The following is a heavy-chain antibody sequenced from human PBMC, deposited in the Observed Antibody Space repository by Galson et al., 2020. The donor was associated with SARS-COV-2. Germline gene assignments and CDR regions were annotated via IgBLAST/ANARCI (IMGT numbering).Heavy chain of an antibody. CDR3: AHLYSYGYGYYFDY. CDR1: GFSLSTSGVG. CDR2: IYWDDDK. J-gene: IGHJ4*02. Sequence: KMSGPTLEKPTQTLTLTCTFSGFSLSTSGVGVGWIRQPTGKALEWLALIYWDDDKRYSPSLKSRLTITKDTSKNQVVLTMTNMDPVDTATYYCAHLYSYGYGYYFDYWGQGTLVTVSS. D-gene: IGHD5-18*01. V-gene: IGHV2-5*02.